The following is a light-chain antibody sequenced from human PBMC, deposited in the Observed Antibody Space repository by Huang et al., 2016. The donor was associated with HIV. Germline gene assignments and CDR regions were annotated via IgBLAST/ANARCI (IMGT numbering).Light chain of an antibody. Sequence: EILMTQSPDTLSVSPGERAALSCRASQSIGSNLAWYQQKPGQTPSLLIYDASIRASGIPARFSGSGSGTEFTLTVSSLQSEDFAFYYCQQYNDWPPYTFGQGTRVEI. CDR3: QQYNDWPPYT. CDR2: DAS. J-gene: IGKJ2*01. V-gene: IGKV3D-15*01. CDR1: QSIGSN.